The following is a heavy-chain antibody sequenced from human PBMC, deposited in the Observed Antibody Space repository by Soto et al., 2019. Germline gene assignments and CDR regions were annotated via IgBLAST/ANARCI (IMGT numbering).Heavy chain of an antibody. J-gene: IGHJ6*02. CDR3: ARESRSGYSYGYNYYYGMDV. V-gene: IGHV1-69*13. CDR2: IIPIFGTA. Sequence: SVKVSCKASGGTFSSYAISWVRQAPGQGLEWMGGIIPIFGTANYAQKFQGRVTITADESTSTAYMELSSLRSEDTAVYYCARESRSGYSYGYNYYYGMDVWGQGTTVTVSS. D-gene: IGHD5-18*01. CDR1: GGTFSSYA.